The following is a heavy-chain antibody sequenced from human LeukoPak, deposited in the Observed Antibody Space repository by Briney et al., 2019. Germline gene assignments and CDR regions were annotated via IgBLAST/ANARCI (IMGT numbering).Heavy chain of an antibody. Sequence: PGGSLRLSCAASGFTFSSYGMHWVRQAPGKGLEWVAVISYDGSNKYYADSVKGRFTISRDNSKNTLYLQMNSLRAEDTAVYYCAKSGRYYDSSGANYWGQGTLVTVSS. V-gene: IGHV3-30*18. CDR3: AKSGRYYDSSGANY. J-gene: IGHJ4*02. D-gene: IGHD3-22*01. CDR2: ISYDGSNK. CDR1: GFTFSSYG.